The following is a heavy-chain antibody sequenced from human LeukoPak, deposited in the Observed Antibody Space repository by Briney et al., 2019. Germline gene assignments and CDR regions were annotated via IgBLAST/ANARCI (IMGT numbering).Heavy chain of an antibody. CDR3: AKDHYWSIDY. J-gene: IGHJ4*02. CDR1: GFDFSSNW. V-gene: IGHV3-74*01. D-gene: IGHD3-3*01. Sequence: GGSLRLSCAASGFDFSSNWMHWVRHALGQGLVWVSRIKGDGISTNYADSVKGRFTISRDIAKNTLYLQMNSLRAEDTGVYYCAKDHYWSIDYWGRGTLVTVSS. CDR2: IKGDGIST.